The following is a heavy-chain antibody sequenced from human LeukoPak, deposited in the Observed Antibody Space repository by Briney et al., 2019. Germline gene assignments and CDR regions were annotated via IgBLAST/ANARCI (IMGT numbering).Heavy chain of an antibody. Sequence: GGSQRLSCAASGFAFSVYEMYWVRQAPGKGLEWVSYISSSGGTRYYADSVKGRYTISRDNDKNSLYLQMNSLRAEDTAVYYCATLTVASSFDYWGQGTLVTVSS. D-gene: IGHD6-19*01. V-gene: IGHV3-48*03. CDR1: GFAFSVYE. CDR3: ATLTVASSFDY. CDR2: ISSSGGTR. J-gene: IGHJ4*02.